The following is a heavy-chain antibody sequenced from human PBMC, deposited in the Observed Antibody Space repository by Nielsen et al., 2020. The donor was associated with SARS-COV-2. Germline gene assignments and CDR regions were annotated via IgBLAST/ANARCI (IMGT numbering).Heavy chain of an antibody. CDR2: ISGSGGST. V-gene: IGHV3-23*01. J-gene: IGHJ3*01. CDR1: GLIFGTYA. Sequence: GGSLRLSCRASGLIFGTYAMSWVRQAPGKGLEWVSAISGSGGSTYYADSVKGRFTISRDNSNNTLSLQMNGLRVEDAAVYYCAKVWWDLLSPFDVWGQGTMVTVSS. CDR3: AKVWWDLLSPFDV. D-gene: IGHD1-26*01.